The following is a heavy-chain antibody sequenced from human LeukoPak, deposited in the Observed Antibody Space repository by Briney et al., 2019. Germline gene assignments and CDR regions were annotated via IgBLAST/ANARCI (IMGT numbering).Heavy chain of an antibody. J-gene: IGHJ4*02. CDR1: GFTVSSNY. D-gene: IGHD4-17*01. Sequence: GGSLRLSCAASGFTVSSNYMSWVRQAPGKGLEWVSVIYSGGSTYYADSVKGRFTISRDNSKNTLYLQMNSLRAEDTAVYYCARDRSYGERGYFDYWAQGTLVTVSS. CDR3: ARDRSYGERGYFDY. CDR2: IYSGGST. V-gene: IGHV3-53*01.